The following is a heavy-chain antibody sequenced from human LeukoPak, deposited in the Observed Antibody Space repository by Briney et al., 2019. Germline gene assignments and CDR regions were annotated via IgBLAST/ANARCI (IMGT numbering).Heavy chain of an antibody. Sequence: PSETLSLTCTVSGGSISSYYWSWLRQPPGKGLEWIGYIYYSGSTNYKSSLKSRVTISVDTSKNQFSPKLSSVTAADTAVYYCAREQYYYDNSGYYDFWGQGTQVTVSS. D-gene: IGHD3-22*01. CDR2: IYYSGST. CDR3: AREQYYYDNSGYYDF. V-gene: IGHV4-59*01. J-gene: IGHJ4*02. CDR1: GGSISSYY.